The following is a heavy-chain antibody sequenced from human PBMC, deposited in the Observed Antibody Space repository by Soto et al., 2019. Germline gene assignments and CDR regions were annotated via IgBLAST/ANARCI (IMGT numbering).Heavy chain of an antibody. CDR1: GGSFSGYY. CDR3: ATRTSGGITIFGVVIQEDYYYYYMDV. D-gene: IGHD3-3*01. Sequence: QVQLQQWGAGLLKPSETLSLTCAVYGGSFSGYYWSWIRQPPGKGLEWIGEINHSGSTNYNPSLKSRVTISVDTSKNQFSLKLSSVTAADTAVYYCATRTSGGITIFGVVIQEDYYYYYMDVWGKGTTVTVSS. J-gene: IGHJ6*03. CDR2: INHSGST. V-gene: IGHV4-34*01.